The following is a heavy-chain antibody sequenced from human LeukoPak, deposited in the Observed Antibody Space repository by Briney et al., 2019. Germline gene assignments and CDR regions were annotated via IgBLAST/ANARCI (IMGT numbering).Heavy chain of an antibody. V-gene: IGHV4-39*01. CDR2: IYYSGST. Sequence: PSETLSLTCTVSGGSISNSYYWGWIRQPPGKGLEWIGSIYYSGSTYYNPSLKSRVTISVDTSKNQFSLKLSSVTAADTAVYYCASLSGSYTYFDYWGQGTLVTVPS. CDR1: GGSISNSYY. CDR3: ASLSGSYTYFDY. D-gene: IGHD1-26*01. J-gene: IGHJ4*02.